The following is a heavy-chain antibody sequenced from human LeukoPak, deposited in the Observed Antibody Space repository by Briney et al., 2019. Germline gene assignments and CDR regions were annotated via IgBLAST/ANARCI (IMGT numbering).Heavy chain of an antibody. CDR1: GYTFTGYY. Sequence: GASVKVSCKASGYTFTGYYMHWVRQAPGQGLEWMGWISAYNGNTNYAQKLQGRVTMTTDTSTSTAYMELRSLRSDDTAVYYCAMTMWAQFDYWGQGTLVTVSS. V-gene: IGHV1-18*04. J-gene: IGHJ4*02. CDR3: AMTMWAQFDY. CDR2: ISAYNGNT. D-gene: IGHD3-10*02.